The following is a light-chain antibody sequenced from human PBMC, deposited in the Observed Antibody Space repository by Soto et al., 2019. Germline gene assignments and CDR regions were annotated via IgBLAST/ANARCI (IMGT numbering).Light chain of an antibody. Sequence: EIVLTQPPGTLNLSPGQRATLSCRASQSVSSSYLAWYQQKPGQAPRLLIYGASSRATGIPDRFSGSGSGTDFTLTISRLEPEDFAVYYCQQYGSSPRTFGQGTKVDIK. V-gene: IGKV3-20*01. CDR3: QQYGSSPRT. CDR2: GAS. CDR1: QSVSSSY. J-gene: IGKJ1*01.